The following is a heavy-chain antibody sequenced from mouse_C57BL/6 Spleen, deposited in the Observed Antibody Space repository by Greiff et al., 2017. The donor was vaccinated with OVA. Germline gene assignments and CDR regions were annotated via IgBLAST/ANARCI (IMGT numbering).Heavy chain of an antibody. D-gene: IGHD2-4*01. J-gene: IGHJ1*03. CDR1: GYTFTSYG. V-gene: IGHV1-81*01. CDR3: AGLEDYDGDWYFDV. CDR2: IYPRSGNT. Sequence: QVQLQQSGAELAGPGASVKLSCKASGYTFTSYGISWVKQRTGQGLEWIGEIYPRSGNTYYNEKFKGKATLTADKSYSTAYMELRSLTSEDSAVYFCAGLEDYDGDWYFDVWGTGTTVTVSS.